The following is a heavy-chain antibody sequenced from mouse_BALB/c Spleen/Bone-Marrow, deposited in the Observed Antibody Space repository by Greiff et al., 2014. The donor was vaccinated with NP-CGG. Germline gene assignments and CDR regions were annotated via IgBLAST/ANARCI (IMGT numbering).Heavy chain of an antibody. Sequence: VQLQQSGAELARPGASVKLSCKASGYTFTSYWMQWVKQRPGKGLEWIGGIYPGDGDTRYNQKFKGKATLTADKSSSTAYMQLSSLASEDSAVYYCARGDPFDYWGQGTTLTVSS. J-gene: IGHJ2*01. CDR3: ARGDPFDY. CDR1: GYTFTSYW. V-gene: IGHV1-87*01. CDR2: IYPGDGDT.